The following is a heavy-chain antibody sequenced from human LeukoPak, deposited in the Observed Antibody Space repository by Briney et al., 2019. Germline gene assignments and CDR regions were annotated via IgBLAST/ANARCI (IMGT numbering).Heavy chain of an antibody. CDR1: GYTFTSYG. Sequence: EASVKVSCKASGYTFTSYGISWVRQAPGQGLEWKGWISAYNGNTNYAQKLQGRVTMTTDTSTSTAYMELRSLRSDDTAVYYCARSRGQWLDSDAFDIWGQGTMVTVSS. D-gene: IGHD6-19*01. CDR3: ARSRGQWLDSDAFDI. J-gene: IGHJ3*02. CDR2: ISAYNGNT. V-gene: IGHV1-18*01.